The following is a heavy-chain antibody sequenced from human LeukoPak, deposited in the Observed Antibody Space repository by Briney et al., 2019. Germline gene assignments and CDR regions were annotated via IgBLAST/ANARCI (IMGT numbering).Heavy chain of an antibody. J-gene: IGHJ4*02. D-gene: IGHD6-19*01. V-gene: IGHV3-21*04. CDR2: ISSSSSYI. CDR3: AKDARQWLVPLFDY. Sequence: PGGSLSLSCAASGFPFSSYSMNWVRQAPGKGLEWVSSISSSSSYIYYADSVKGRFTISRDNAKNSLYLQMNSLRAEDTAVYYCAKDARQWLVPLFDYWGQGTLVTVSS. CDR1: GFPFSSYS.